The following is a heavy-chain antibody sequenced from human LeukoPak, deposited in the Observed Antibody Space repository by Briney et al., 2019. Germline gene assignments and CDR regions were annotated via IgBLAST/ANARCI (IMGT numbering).Heavy chain of an antibody. CDR2: IRYSGTT. Sequence: PSETLSLTCTVSGGSISGYYWSWIRQPPGKGLEWIGYIRYSGTTNYSPSLKSRATISVDTSKNQFSLNLISVTAADTAIYYCARVSSGGYFHTYYFGYWGQGTLVTVSS. CDR1: GGSISGYY. V-gene: IGHV4-59*01. CDR3: ARVSSGGYFHTYYFGY. J-gene: IGHJ4*02. D-gene: IGHD3-22*01.